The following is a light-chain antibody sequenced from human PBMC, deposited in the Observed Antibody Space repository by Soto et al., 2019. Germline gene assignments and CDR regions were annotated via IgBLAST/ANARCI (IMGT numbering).Light chain of an antibody. CDR1: QTISSW. J-gene: IGKJ1*01. CDR2: KAS. V-gene: IGKV1-5*03. CDR3: QHYNSYSEA. Sequence: DIQITQSPSTLSGSVADRVTITCRASQTISSWLAWYQQKPGKAPKLLIYKASTLKSGVPSRFSGSGSGTEFTLTISSMQPDDFANYYCQHYNSYSEAFGQGTKVDIK.